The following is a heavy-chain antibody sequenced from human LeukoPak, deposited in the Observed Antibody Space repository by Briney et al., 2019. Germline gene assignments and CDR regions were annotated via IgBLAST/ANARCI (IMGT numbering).Heavy chain of an antibody. V-gene: IGHV5-51*01. J-gene: IGHJ3*02. CDR3: ARPRGAWYNAFDI. CDR1: GYRFTSYW. D-gene: IGHD6-13*01. Sequence: GESLKISCKGSGYRFTSYWIGWVRQRPGKGLEWMGIIYPGDFDTRYSPSFEGQVTISADKSVSTAYLQWSSLKASDSAMYYCARPRGAWYNAFDIWGQGTMVTVSS. CDR2: IYPGDFDT.